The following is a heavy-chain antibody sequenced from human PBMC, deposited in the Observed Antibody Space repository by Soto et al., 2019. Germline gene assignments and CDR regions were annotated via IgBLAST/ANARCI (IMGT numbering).Heavy chain of an antibody. V-gene: IGHV4-30-4*01. J-gene: IGHJ5*02. D-gene: IGHD5-12*01. Sequence: SETLSLTCTVSGGSISSGDYYWSWIRQPPGKGLEWIGYIYYSGSTYYNPSLKSRVTISVDTSKNQFSLRLSSVTAADTAVYYCARGGHDYGNWFDPWGQGTLVTVSS. CDR1: GGSISSGDYY. CDR3: ARGGHDYGNWFDP. CDR2: IYYSGST.